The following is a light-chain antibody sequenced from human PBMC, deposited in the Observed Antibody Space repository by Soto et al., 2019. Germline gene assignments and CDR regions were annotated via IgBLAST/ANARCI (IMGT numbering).Light chain of an antibody. CDR3: SSYTSSSTRDVV. V-gene: IGLV2-14*01. Sequence: QYALTQPASVSGSPGQSITISCTGTSSDVGGYNYVSWYQQHPGKAPKLMIYEVSNRPSGVYNRFSGSKSGNTASLTISGLQAEDEADYYCSSYTSSSTRDVVFGGGTKLTVL. CDR2: EVS. J-gene: IGLJ2*01. CDR1: SSDVGGYNY.